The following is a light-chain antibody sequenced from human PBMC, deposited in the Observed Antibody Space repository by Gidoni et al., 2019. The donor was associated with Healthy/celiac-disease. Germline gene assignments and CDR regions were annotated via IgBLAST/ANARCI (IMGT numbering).Light chain of an antibody. V-gene: IGKV1-39*01. J-gene: IGKJ4*01. CDR2: AAS. Sequence: DIQMPHSPSSLSASVGDRVTITCRASQSISSYLNWYPQKPGKAPNLLIYAASNLQSGVPSRFIGSGSGTDFTLTISSLQPEDFATDYCRQSYSTPLTFSGGTKVEIK. CDR3: RQSYSTPLT. CDR1: QSISSY.